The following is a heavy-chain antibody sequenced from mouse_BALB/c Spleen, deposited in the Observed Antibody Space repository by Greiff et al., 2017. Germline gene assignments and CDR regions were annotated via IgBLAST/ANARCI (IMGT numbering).Heavy chain of an antibody. J-gene: IGHJ2*01. CDR3: ARSRGYVYYFDD. D-gene: IGHD2-2*01. Sequence: EVKLMESGGGLVQPGGSRKLSCAASGFTFSSFGMHWVRQAPEKGLEWVAYISSGSSTIYYADTVKGRFTISRDNPKNTLFLQMTSLRSEDTAMYYCARSRGYVYYFDDWGQGTTLTVSS. V-gene: IGHV5-17*02. CDR1: GFTFSSFG. CDR2: ISSGSSTI.